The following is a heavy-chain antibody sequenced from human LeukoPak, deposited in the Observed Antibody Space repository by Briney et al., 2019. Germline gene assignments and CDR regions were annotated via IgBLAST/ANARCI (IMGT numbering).Heavy chain of an antibody. J-gene: IGHJ4*02. V-gene: IGHV3-23*01. D-gene: IGHD2-2*01. CDR2: ISSSGSTT. Sequence: GGSLRLSCAASGFTFSFYALSWVRQAPGKGLEWVSAISSSGSTTYYADSLKGRFTISRDNSKNTLYLQMNSLRAEDTAVYYCANPISSSTILDYWGQGTLVIVSS. CDR1: GFTFSFYA. CDR3: ANPISSSTILDY.